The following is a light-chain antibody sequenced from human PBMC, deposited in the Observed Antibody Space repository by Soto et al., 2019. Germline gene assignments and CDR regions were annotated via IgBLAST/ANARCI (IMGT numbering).Light chain of an antibody. V-gene: IGKV3-11*01. Sequence: EIVLTQSPSTLSLSPGERATLSCRASQSVSSYLAWYQQKPGQSPRLLIYGASIRDIGIPDRFSGSGSGTDFTLTISRLEPEDFALYYCQQYELSPWTFGQGTKVDI. J-gene: IGKJ1*01. CDR3: QQYELSPWT. CDR2: GAS. CDR1: QSVSSY.